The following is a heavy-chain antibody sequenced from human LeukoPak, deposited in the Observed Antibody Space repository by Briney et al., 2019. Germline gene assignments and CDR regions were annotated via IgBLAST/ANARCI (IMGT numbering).Heavy chain of an antibody. D-gene: IGHD6-13*01. J-gene: IGHJ6*04. CDR3: ARDLVPAAEYYYYYGMDV. CDR1: GFTFSSYA. V-gene: IGHV3-30*04. CDR2: ISYDGSNK. Sequence: PGGSLRLSCAASGFTFSSYAMSWVRQAPGKGLEWVAVISYDGSNKYYADSVKGRFTISRDNSKNTLYLQMNSLRAEDTAVYYCARDLVPAAEYYYYYGMDVWGKGTTVTVSS.